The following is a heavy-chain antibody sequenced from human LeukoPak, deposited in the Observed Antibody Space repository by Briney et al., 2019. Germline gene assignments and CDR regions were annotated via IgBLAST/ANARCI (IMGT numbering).Heavy chain of an antibody. J-gene: IGHJ4*02. Sequence: ASVKVSCKASGYTFTSYDISWVRQATGQGLEWMGWMNPSSGNTGYAQKFQDRVTMTGYTSISTAYMELSSLTSEDTAVYYCAREAIGGYYGSGELDYWGQGTLVTVSS. CDR3: AREAIGGYYGSGELDY. CDR1: GYTFTSYD. CDR2: MNPSSGNT. D-gene: IGHD3-10*01. V-gene: IGHV1-8*01.